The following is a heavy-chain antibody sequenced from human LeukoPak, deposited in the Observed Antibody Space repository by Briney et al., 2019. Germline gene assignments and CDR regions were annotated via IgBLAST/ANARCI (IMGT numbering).Heavy chain of an antibody. CDR3: VRDLVFVWTPGDDFDF. V-gene: IGHV3-74*01. CDR2: INEDATTI. Sequence: GGSLRLSCAASGFAFSAYWMHWVRQAPGKGLEWVARINEDATTISYADSVKGRFIISRDNTKKSMYLQMNNLSAEDTAVYYCVRDLVFVWTPGDDFDFWGQGTLVIVSS. D-gene: IGHD3-16*01. CDR1: GFAFSAYW. J-gene: IGHJ4*02.